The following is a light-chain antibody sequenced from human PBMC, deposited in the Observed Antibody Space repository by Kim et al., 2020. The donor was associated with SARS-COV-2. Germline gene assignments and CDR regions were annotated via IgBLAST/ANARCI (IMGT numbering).Light chain of an antibody. Sequence: PASISCRSSQSLVHSDGSSYLSWLQQRPGQPPRLLIYKTSNRFSGVPDRFGGSGAGTDFTLKISRVEPEDVGVYYCMQATHFPWTFGQGTKVDIK. CDR2: KTS. CDR3: MQATHFPWT. CDR1: QSLVHSDGSSY. V-gene: IGKV2-24*01. J-gene: IGKJ1*01.